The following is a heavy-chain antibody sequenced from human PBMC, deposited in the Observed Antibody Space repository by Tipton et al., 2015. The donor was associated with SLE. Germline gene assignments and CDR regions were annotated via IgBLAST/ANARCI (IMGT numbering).Heavy chain of an antibody. CDR1: GGSISSDGFC. CDR3: ARARYSGSFFDY. V-gene: IGHV4-31*03. CDR2: IFYSGNT. J-gene: IGHJ4*02. Sequence: LRLSCTVSGGSISSDGFCWSWIRQHPGKGLEWIGYIFYSGNTFYNPSLKSRLRISVDTAAKEFSLRLTSVTAADTAVYYCARARYSGSFFDYWGQGILVTVAS. D-gene: IGHD1-26*01.